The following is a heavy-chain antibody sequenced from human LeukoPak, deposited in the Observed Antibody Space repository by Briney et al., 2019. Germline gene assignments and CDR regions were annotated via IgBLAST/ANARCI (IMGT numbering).Heavy chain of an antibody. V-gene: IGHV4-39*01. CDR3: ARYPRLQFDY. Sequence: PSETLSLTCTVSGGSISSSSYYWGWIRQPPGKGLEWIGSIYYSGSTYYNPSLKSRVTISVDTSKNQFSLKLSSVTAADTAVYYCARYPRLQFDYWGQGTLVTVSS. CDR1: GGSISSSSYY. D-gene: IGHD5-24*01. J-gene: IGHJ4*02. CDR2: IYYSGST.